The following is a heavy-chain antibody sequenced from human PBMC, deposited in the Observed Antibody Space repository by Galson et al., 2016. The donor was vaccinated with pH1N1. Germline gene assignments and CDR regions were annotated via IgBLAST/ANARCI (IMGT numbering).Heavy chain of an antibody. Sequence: SETLSLTCRVSGGSISSYYWSWIRQPPGKGLEWIGNIFYTGSTNYSPSLKSRVAISVDTSRNQFSLKMNSLTAADTAIYYCARAFTERLSGDSVSAFDFWGQGTRVTVSS. CDR2: IFYTGST. D-gene: IGHD4-17*01. CDR3: ARAFTERLSGDSVSAFDF. V-gene: IGHV4-59*01. J-gene: IGHJ3*01. CDR1: GGSISSYY.